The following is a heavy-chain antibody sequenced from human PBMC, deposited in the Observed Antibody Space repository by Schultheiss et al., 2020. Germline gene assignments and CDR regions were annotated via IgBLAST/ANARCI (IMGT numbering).Heavy chain of an antibody. Sequence: GGSLRLSCAASGFTFSGSAMHWVRQAPGKGLEWVAVIWYDGSNKYYADSVKGRFTISRDNSKNTLYLQMNSLRAEDTAVYYCARADWDGDYCTYWGQGTLVTVSS. CDR1: GFTFSGSA. CDR2: IWYDGSNK. V-gene: IGHV3-33*08. CDR3: ARADWDGDYCTY. J-gene: IGHJ4*02. D-gene: IGHD4-17*01.